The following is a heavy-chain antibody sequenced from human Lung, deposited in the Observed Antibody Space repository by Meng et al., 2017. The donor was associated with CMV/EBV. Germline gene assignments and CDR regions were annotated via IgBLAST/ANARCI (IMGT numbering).Heavy chain of an antibody. CDR3: LRRSGGSV. V-gene: IGHV4-4*02. D-gene: IGHD3-10*01. J-gene: IGHJ1*01. CDR1: ADSITNHNW. CDR2: IPNRGSS. Sequence: QVALRESGPALVKPSASLSLPCAVSADSITNHNWWAVVRQPPGKGLEWIGEIPNRGSSAYNPSLKSRVSMSIDKSKNQFSLKLTSVTAADTAVYHCLRRSGGSVWGQGTLVTVSS.